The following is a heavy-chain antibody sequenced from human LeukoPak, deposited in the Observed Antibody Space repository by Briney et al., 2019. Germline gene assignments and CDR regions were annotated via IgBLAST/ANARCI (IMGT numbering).Heavy chain of an antibody. CDR1: GFTFSSYA. Sequence: GGSLRLSCAASGFTFSSYAVHWVRQAPGEGLEWVAMISFDGSNKYYADSVKGRFTISRDNSKNTLYLQMNSLRVEDTAVYYCARDFLDSSFEDWGQGTLVTVSS. CDR2: ISFDGSNK. CDR3: ARDFLDSSFED. D-gene: IGHD3-9*01. V-gene: IGHV3-30*04. J-gene: IGHJ4*02.